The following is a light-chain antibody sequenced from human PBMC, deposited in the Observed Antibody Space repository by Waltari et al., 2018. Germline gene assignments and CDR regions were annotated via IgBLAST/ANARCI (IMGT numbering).Light chain of an antibody. V-gene: IGLV1-44*01. J-gene: IGLJ2*01. CDR3: AAWDDSLNGRV. CDR1: SSNLGSNT. CDR2: SNN. Sequence: QSVLTQPPSASGNPGQRVTISCSGSSSNLGSNTVNWYQQLPGTAPKLLIYSNNQRPSGVPDRFSGSKSGTSASLAISGLQSEDEADYYCAAWDDSLNGRVFGGGTKLTVL.